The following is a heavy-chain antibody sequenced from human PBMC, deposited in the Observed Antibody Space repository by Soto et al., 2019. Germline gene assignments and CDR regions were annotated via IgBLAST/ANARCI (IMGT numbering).Heavy chain of an antibody. J-gene: IGHJ4*02. CDR2: VYYIGST. CDR3: ARITLLFVGGDYTSRGYYFDY. D-gene: IGHD4-17*01. Sequence: QVQLQESGPGLVKPSQTLSLTCTVSGDSISSGGYYWSWIRQHPGKGLEWIGYVYYIGSTDYNPSLKSRVTISVDTSKNQLSLKLSSVTAADTAVYYCARITLLFVGGDYTSRGYYFDYWGQGTLVTVSS. V-gene: IGHV4-31*03. CDR1: GDSISSGGYY.